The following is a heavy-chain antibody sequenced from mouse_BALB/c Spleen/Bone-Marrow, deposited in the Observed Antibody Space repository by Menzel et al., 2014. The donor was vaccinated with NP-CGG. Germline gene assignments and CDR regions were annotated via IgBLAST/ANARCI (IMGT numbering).Heavy chain of an antibody. Sequence: VQLQQSGAELVKPGASVKLSCTASGFNIKDTYMHWVKQRPEQGLEWIGRIDPANGNTKYDPKFQGKATITADTSSNTAYLQLSSLTSEDTAGYYCATMITDWYFDVWGAGTTVTVSS. CDR1: GFNIKDTY. J-gene: IGHJ1*01. D-gene: IGHD2-4*01. CDR3: ATMITDWYFDV. V-gene: IGHV14-3*02. CDR2: IDPANGNT.